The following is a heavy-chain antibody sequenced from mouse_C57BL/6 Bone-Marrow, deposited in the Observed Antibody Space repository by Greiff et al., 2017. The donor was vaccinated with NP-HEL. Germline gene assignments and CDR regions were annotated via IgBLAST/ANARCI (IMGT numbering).Heavy chain of an antibody. Sequence: EVKLVESGGGLVQPKGSLKLSCAASGFSFNTYAMNWVRQAPGKGLEWVARIRSKSNNYATYYADSVKDRFTISRDDSESMLYLQMNNLKTEDTAMYYCVRQHITNFDYWGQGTTLTVSS. D-gene: IGHD1-1*01. J-gene: IGHJ2*01. CDR1: GFSFNTYA. CDR2: IRSKSNNYAT. CDR3: VRQHITNFDY. V-gene: IGHV10-1*01.